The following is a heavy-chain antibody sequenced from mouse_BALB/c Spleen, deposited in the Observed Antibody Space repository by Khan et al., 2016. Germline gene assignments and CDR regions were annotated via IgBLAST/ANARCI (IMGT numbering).Heavy chain of an antibody. CDR1: GYSITSDYA. V-gene: IGHV3-2*02. J-gene: IGHJ3*01. CDR3: AILTGTWGGFAY. Sequence: EVQLQESGPGLVKPSQSLSLTCTVTGYSITSDYAWNWIRQFPGNKLEWMGYISYSGSTSYNPSLKSRISITRDTSKNQFFLQLNSVTTEDTATYYCAILTGTWGGFAYWGQGTLVTVSA. CDR2: ISYSGST. D-gene: IGHD4-1*01.